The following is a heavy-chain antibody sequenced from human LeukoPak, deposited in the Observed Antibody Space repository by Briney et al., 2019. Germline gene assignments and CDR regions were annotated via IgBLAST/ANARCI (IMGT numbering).Heavy chain of an antibody. D-gene: IGHD6-13*01. CDR3: ARDPPSSYSSSWYYSYYGMDV. V-gene: IGHV3-23*01. J-gene: IGHJ6*02. CDR1: GFTFSSYA. CDR2: ISGSGGSR. Sequence: GGSLRLSCAASGFTFSSYAMSWVRQAPGKGLEWVSVISGSGGSRYYSDSVKGRFTISRDNAKNSLYLQMNSLRAEDTAVYYCARDPPSSYSSSWYYSYYGMDVWGQGTTVTVSS.